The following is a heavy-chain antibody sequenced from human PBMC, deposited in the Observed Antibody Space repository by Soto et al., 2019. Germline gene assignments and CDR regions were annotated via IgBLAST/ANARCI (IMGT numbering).Heavy chain of an antibody. CDR2: ISSSSSYI. V-gene: IGHV3-21*01. Sequence: GGSLRLSCAASGFTFSSYSMNWVRQAPGKGLEWVSSISSSSSYIYYADSVKGRFTISRDNAKNSLYLQMNSLRAEDTAVYYCARVISTSSDDPFDYWGQGTLVTVSS. J-gene: IGHJ4*02. D-gene: IGHD2-2*01. CDR3: ARVISTSSDDPFDY. CDR1: GFTFSSYS.